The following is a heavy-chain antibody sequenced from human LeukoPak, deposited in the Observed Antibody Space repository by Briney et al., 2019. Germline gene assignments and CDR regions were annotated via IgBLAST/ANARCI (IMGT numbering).Heavy chain of an antibody. Sequence: GGSLRLSCVVSGVAPRTHGMSWVRESPGKGRGWVSAMSVSCGGTYYSASVKGRFTISRDNSKNTLYLQMNSLRAEDTAVYYCAKDGGEYYDILTGYYPRLYYMDVWGKGTTVTISS. V-gene: IGHV3-23*01. CDR3: AKDGGEYYDILTGYYPRLYYMDV. CDR2: MSVSCGGT. CDR1: GVAPRTHG. D-gene: IGHD3-9*01. J-gene: IGHJ6*03.